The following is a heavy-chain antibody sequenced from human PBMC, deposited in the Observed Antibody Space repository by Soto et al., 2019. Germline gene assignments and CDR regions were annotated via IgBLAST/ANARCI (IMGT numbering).Heavy chain of an antibody. J-gene: IGHJ6*02. CDR1: GDSISRHF. CDR3: ARDQGGEFLKGSGMDV. D-gene: IGHD3-10*01. CDR2: IYYSGET. Sequence: QVQLQESGPGLLKPSETLSLTCTVSGDSISRHFWSWVWLSPGKGLEWIGYIYYSGETNYNPSVKSRVTISVDRTKNQFSLKLSSVTAADTAVYYCARDQGGEFLKGSGMDVWGQGTTVTVSS. V-gene: IGHV4-59*11.